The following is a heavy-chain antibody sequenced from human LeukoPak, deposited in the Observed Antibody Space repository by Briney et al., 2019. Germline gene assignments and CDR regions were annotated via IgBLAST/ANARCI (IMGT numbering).Heavy chain of an antibody. V-gene: IGHV3-23*01. CDR1: GFTFSSYA. Sequence: GGSLRLSCAASGFTFSSYAMSWVRQAPGKGLEWVAAVNGNGHTTYYADSVKGRFAISRDNSGNTVYLQLNSLRAEDTAIYYCAKESPYGNNRLYYFDYWGQGTLVTASS. J-gene: IGHJ4*02. D-gene: IGHD4-11*01. CDR2: VNGNGHTT. CDR3: AKESPYGNNRLYYFDY.